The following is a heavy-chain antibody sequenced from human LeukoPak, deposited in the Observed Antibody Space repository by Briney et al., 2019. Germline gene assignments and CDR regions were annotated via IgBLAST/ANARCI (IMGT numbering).Heavy chain of an antibody. V-gene: IGHV3-23*01. CDR3: AKELPFSQWIFVDY. CDR1: GFTFSSYG. J-gene: IGHJ4*02. Sequence: GGSLRLSCAASGFTFSSYGMHWVRQAPGKGLEWVSAISGSGDRTYYADSVKGRFTISRDNSKNTLYLQMSTLRAEDTAVYYCAKELPFSQWIFVDYWGQGTLVTVSS. D-gene: IGHD3-3*01. CDR2: ISGSGDRT.